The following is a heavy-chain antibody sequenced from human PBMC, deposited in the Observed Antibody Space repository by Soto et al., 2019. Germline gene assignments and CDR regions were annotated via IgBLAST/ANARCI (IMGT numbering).Heavy chain of an antibody. V-gene: IGHV3-23*01. CDR3: AKDQGLIPAAKKYYYYYGMDV. Sequence: PGGSLRLSCASSGFTFNSYAMSWARQAQGKGLEWVSAISGSGGSTYYADSVKGRFTISRDNSKNTLYLQMNSLRAEDTAVYYCAKDQGLIPAAKKYYYYYGMDVWGQGTTVTVSS. D-gene: IGHD2-2*01. CDR1: GFTFNSYA. CDR2: ISGSGGST. J-gene: IGHJ6*02.